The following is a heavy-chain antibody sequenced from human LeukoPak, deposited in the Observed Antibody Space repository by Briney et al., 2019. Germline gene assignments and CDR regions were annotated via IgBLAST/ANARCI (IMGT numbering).Heavy chain of an antibody. CDR3: ATVGYCSSTSCYQDHNWFDP. J-gene: IGHJ5*02. CDR1: GGSISSYY. V-gene: IGHV4-59*01. Sequence: PSETLSLTCTVSGGSISSYYWSWIRQPPGKGLEWIGYIYYSGSTNYNPSLNSRVTISVDTSKNQFSLKLSSVTAADTAVYYCATVGYCSSTSCYQDHNWFDPWGQGTLVTVSS. D-gene: IGHD2-2*01. CDR2: IYYSGST.